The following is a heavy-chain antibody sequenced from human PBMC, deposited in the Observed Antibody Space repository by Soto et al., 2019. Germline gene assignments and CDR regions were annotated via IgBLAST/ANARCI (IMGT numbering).Heavy chain of an antibody. J-gene: IGHJ4*02. V-gene: IGHV1-8*01. CDR2: MNPNSGNT. D-gene: IGHD1-26*01. CDR1: GYTFTSYD. Sequence: QVQLVQSGAEVKKPGASVKVSCKASGYTFTSYDINWVRQATGQGLEWMGWMNPNSGNTGYAQKXXGXXTMARNTSISTAYMELSSLRSEDTAVYYCARETSGGYRLDYWGQGTLVTVSS. CDR3: ARETSGGYRLDY.